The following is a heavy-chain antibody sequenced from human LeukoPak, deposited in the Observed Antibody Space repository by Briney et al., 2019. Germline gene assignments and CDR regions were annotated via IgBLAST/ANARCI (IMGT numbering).Heavy chain of an antibody. D-gene: IGHD2-21*01. V-gene: IGHV1-2*02. CDR1: GYTFTVYS. J-gene: IGHJ4*02. CDR2: IDPYNGDT. CDR3: ARDPLIALDY. Sequence: GASVKVSCKASGYTFTVYSIDWVRQAPGQGLEWMGWIDPYNGDTHYAQKFQGRVTMTRDTSISTAYMEVTGLRSDDTAIYYCARDPLIALDYWGQGTLVAVSS.